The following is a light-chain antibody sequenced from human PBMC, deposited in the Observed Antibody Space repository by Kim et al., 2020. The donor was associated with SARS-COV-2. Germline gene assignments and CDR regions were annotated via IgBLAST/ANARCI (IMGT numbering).Light chain of an antibody. J-gene: IGKJ2*01. CDR2: SIS. V-gene: IGKV1-39*01. CDR3: PKSKSVTRKT. CDR1: QGIRAS. Sequence: DIQMTQSPSSLSASVGDRVTITCRASQGIRASLSWYQQKPGKAPQLLIYSISNLQSGVPSRFSGSGSGTDFTLTISSLQPEDFATYNCPKSKSVTRKTLGKGTKLK.